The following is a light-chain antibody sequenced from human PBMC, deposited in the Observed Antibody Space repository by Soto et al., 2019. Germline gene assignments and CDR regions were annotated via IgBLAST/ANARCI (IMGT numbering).Light chain of an antibody. V-gene: IGKV3-20*01. Sequence: EIVLTQSPGTLSLSPGERATLSCRASQSLSSGYLAWYQQKPGQAPRLLIYDASSRATGIPDRFSGSGSGTDFTLTIRRLEAEDFATYYCQQYDDLPTFGPGTKVDIK. CDR3: QQYDDLPT. J-gene: IGKJ3*01. CDR2: DAS. CDR1: QSLSSGY.